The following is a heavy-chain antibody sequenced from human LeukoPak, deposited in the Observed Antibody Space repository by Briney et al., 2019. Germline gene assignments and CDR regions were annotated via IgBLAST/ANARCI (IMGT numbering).Heavy chain of an antibody. V-gene: IGHV4-30-2*01. J-gene: IGHJ4*02. CDR3: ARSVVPAAIPGFDY. CDR2: IYHSGST. CDR1: GGSISSGGYY. D-gene: IGHD2-2*02. Sequence: PSETLSLTCTVSGGSISSGGYYWSWIRQPPGKGLEWIGYIYHSGSTYYNPSLKSRVTIPVDRSKNQFSLKLSSVTAADTAVYYCARSVVPAAIPGFDYWGQGTLVTVSS.